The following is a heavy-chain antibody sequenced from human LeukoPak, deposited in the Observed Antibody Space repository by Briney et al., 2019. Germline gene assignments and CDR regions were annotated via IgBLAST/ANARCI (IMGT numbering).Heavy chain of an antibody. CDR3: ARHDGRYSSGWDFDY. D-gene: IGHD6-19*01. J-gene: IGHJ4*02. V-gene: IGHV4-59*08. Sequence: SETLSLTCTVSGGSISTYYWSWIRQPPGKGLEWIGYIYYSGSTNYNPSLKSRVTISVDTSKNQFSPKLNSVTAADTAVYYCARHDGRYSSGWDFDYWGQGTLVTVSS. CDR1: GGSISTYY. CDR2: IYYSGST.